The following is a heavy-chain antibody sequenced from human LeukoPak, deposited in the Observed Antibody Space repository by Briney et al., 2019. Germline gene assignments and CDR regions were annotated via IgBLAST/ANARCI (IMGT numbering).Heavy chain of an antibody. D-gene: IGHD6-19*01. CDR2: ISHSGST. Sequence: GTLRLSCAASGFTFSNHGMNWVRQAPGKGLKWIGSISHSGSTYYNPSLKSRVTISVDTSKNQFSLKLSSVTAADTAVYYCARHSRPYEIAVAGTVIDYWGQGTLVTVSS. CDR1: GFTFSNHGM. J-gene: IGHJ4*02. CDR3: ARHSRPYEIAVAGTVIDY. V-gene: IGHV4-38-2*01.